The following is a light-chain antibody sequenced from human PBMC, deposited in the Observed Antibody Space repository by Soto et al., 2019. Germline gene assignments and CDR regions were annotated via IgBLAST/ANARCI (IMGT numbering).Light chain of an antibody. CDR3: QQSDNFPT. J-gene: IGKJ4*01. V-gene: IGKV1-33*01. CDR2: DAS. CDR1: QDIGNY. Sequence: DIQMTQSPSSLSASVGDRVTITCQASQDIGNYLSWYQQKAGKAPKLLIYDASNLETGVPSRFSGRGYGTDFTFTISNLQPEYIATYFCQQSDNFPTFGGGTKVEIK.